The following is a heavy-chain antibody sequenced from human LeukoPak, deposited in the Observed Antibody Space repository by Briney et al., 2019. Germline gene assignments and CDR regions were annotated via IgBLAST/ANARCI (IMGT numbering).Heavy chain of an antibody. V-gene: IGHV1-69*01. Sequence: ASVKVSCKASGGTFSSYAISWVRQAPGQGLEWMGGIIPIFGTANYAQKFQGRVTITADESTSTAYMELSSLRSEDTAVYYCASWAVARFLYYGMDVWGQGTTVTVSS. CDR3: ASWAVARFLYYGMDV. J-gene: IGHJ6*02. CDR2: IIPIFGTA. CDR1: GGTFSSYA. D-gene: IGHD6-19*01.